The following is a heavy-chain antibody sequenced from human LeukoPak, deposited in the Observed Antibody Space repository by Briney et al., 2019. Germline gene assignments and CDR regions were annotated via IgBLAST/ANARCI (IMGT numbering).Heavy chain of an antibody. CDR2: MNPNSGNT. J-gene: IGHJ6*03. D-gene: IGHD3/OR15-3a*01. Sequence: ASVKVSCKSSGYTFTSYDINWVRQAAGQGREGMGWMNPNSGNTGYAQKFQGRVTMTKNTSITTAYMDLSSLRSEDTAVYYCARALSWTTESYYYMDVWGKGTTVTVSS. CDR3: ARALSWTTESYYYMDV. V-gene: IGHV1-8*01. CDR1: GYTFTSYD.